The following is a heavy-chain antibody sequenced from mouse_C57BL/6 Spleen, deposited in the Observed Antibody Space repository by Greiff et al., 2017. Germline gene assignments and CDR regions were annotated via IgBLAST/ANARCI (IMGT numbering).Heavy chain of an antibody. J-gene: IGHJ1*03. Sequence: VQGVESGGGLVQPKGSLKLSCAASGFSFNTYAMNWVRQAPGKGLEWVARIRSKSNNYATYYADSVKDRFTISRDDSESMLYLQMNNLKTEDTAMYYCVRGYGNYGYFDVWGTGTTVTVSS. CDR2: IRSKSNNYAT. V-gene: IGHV10-1*01. CDR1: GFSFNTYA. D-gene: IGHD2-10*02. CDR3: VRGYGNYGYFDV.